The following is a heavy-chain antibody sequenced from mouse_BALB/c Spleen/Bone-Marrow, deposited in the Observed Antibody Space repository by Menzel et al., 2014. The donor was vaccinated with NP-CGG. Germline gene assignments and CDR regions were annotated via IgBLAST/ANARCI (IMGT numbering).Heavy chain of an antibody. V-gene: IGHV5-6*01. D-gene: IGHD4-1*01. J-gene: IGHJ2*01. CDR1: GFTFSSYG. Sequence: VQLKESGGGLVKPGGSLKLSCAASGFTFSSYGMSWVRQTPDKRLEWVATISSGGSYTYYPDSVKGRFTISRDNAKNTLYLQMSSLKSEDTAMYYCARLGRDYFDYWGQGTTLTVPS. CDR2: ISSGGSYT. CDR3: ARLGRDYFDY.